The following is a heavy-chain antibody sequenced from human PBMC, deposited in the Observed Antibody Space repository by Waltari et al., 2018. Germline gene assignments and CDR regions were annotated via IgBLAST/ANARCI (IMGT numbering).Heavy chain of an antibody. CDR1: GFSFSNYE. D-gene: IGHD5-18*01. CDR3: AREHGDTAIDDAFDI. V-gene: IGHV3-33*08. J-gene: IGHJ3*02. CDR2: IWYDGSNK. Sequence: VESGGSLRLSCSASGFSFSNYEVHWVRQAPGKGLEWVAVIWYDGSNKYYADSVKGRFTISRDNSKNTLYLQMSSLRSEDTAVYYCAREHGDTAIDDAFDIWGQGTMVTVSS.